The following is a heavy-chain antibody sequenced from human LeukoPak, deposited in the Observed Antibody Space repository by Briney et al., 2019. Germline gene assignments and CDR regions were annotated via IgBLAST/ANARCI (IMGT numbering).Heavy chain of an antibody. D-gene: IGHD4-17*01. V-gene: IGHV3-21*01. CDR1: GFTFSSYS. J-gene: IGHJ4*02. Sequence: GGSLRLSCAASGFTFSSYSMNWVRQAPGKGLEWVSSISSSSSYIYYADSVKGRFTISRDSAKNSLYLQMNSLRAEDTAVYYCAREVDYGDYFDYWGQGTLVTVSS. CDR3: AREVDYGDYFDY. CDR2: ISSSSSYI.